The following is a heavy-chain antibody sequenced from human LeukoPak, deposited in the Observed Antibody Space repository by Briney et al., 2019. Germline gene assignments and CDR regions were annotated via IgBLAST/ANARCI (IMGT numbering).Heavy chain of an antibody. CDR1: GFTFSSYS. Sequence: GGSLRLSCAASGFTFSSYSMHWVRQAPGKGLAWVSHVNSDGSGTDYADSVKGRFTISRDNAKNTLYLQMNSLRVEDTAVYYCVCLGLGGLSLDWGRGTLVTVSS. V-gene: IGHV3-74*01. J-gene: IGHJ4*02. CDR3: VCLGLGGLSLD. CDR2: VNSDGSGT. D-gene: IGHD3-16*01.